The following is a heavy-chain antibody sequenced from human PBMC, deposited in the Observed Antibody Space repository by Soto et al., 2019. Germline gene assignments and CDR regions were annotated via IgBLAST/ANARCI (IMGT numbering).Heavy chain of an antibody. V-gene: IGHV1-46*01. CDR3: ARGGHVVVVTAALDY. Sequence: QVQLMQSGAEVKKPGASVKVSCKASGDTFTNYYIHWVRQAPGQGLEWMGTVNPSGGHTTYAQHFLGRVTTPSDTSTSTLYMELTSLTSDDTAVYYCARGGHVVVVTAALDYWGQGTLVTVSS. CDR2: VNPSGGHT. D-gene: IGHD2-21*02. CDR1: GDTFTNYY. J-gene: IGHJ4*02.